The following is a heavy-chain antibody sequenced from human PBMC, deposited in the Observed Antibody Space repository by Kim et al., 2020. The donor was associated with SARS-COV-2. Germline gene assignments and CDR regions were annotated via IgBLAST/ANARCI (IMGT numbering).Heavy chain of an antibody. Sequence: KFQGRVTMTEDTSTDTAYMELSSLRSEDTAVYYCATASIYYGSGNDAFDIWGQGTMVTVSS. V-gene: IGHV1-24*01. CDR3: ATASIYYGSGNDAFDI. J-gene: IGHJ3*02. D-gene: IGHD3-10*01.